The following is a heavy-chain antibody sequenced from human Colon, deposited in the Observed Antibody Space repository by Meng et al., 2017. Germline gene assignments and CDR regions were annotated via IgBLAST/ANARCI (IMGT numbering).Heavy chain of an antibody. CDR2: VHHRGIT. CDR3: ASQWLIRRVDY. J-gene: IGHJ4*02. Sequence: SETLSLTCAVSGDSISSGSYWGWIRQSPEKGLEWIGSVHHRGITFYNPSLKSRVTISLDTSKNRFSLTLTSVTAAATAVYYCASQWLIRRVDYWGQGTLVTVSS. CDR1: GDSISSGSY. V-gene: IGHV4-38-2*01. D-gene: IGHD5-12*01.